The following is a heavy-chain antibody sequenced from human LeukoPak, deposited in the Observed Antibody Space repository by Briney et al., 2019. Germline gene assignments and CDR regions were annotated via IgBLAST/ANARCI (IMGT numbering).Heavy chain of an antibody. CDR2: IYHSGST. V-gene: IGHV4-39*07. CDR3: ARDWGYYDSSGYYGDY. Sequence: SETLSLTCTVSGGSISSSSSSWGWIRQPPGKGLEWIGGIYHSGSTYYNPSLKSRVTISVDTSKNQFSLKLSSVTAADTAVCYCARDWGYYDSSGYYGDYWGQGTLVTVSS. J-gene: IGHJ4*02. D-gene: IGHD3-22*01. CDR1: GGSISSSSSS.